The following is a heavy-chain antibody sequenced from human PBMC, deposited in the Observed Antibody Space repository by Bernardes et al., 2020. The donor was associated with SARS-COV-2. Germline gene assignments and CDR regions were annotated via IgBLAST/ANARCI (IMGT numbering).Heavy chain of an antibody. CDR3: ARDRRGGYGMDV. D-gene: IGHD3-16*01. Sequence: SETLSLTCAVYGGSFSGYYWSWIRQPPGKGLEWIGEINHSGSTNYNPSLKSRVTISVDTSKNQFSLKLSSVTAADTAVYYCARDRRGGYGMDVWGQGTTVTVSS. J-gene: IGHJ6*02. CDR1: GGSFSGYY. V-gene: IGHV4-34*01. CDR2: INHSGST.